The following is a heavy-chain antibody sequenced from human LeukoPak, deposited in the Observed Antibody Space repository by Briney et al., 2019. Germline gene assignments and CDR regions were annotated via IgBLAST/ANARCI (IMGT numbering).Heavy chain of an antibody. CDR1: GFTFSSYG. V-gene: IGHV3-23*01. CDR3: AGIPCSGTTCSQIDY. D-gene: IGHD2-2*01. Sequence: GGSLRLSCAASGFTFSSYGMTWVRQAPGKGLDWVSGISGSGARTDYADSMKGRFTISRDNAKNTLYLQMNSLRAEDTAVYYCAGIPCSGTTCSQIDYWGQGTLVTVSS. J-gene: IGHJ4*02. CDR2: ISGSGART.